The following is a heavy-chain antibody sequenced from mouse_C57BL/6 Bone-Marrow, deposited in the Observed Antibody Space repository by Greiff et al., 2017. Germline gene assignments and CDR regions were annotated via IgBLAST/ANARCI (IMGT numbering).Heavy chain of an antibody. D-gene: IGHD5-1*01. CDR2: IYPRSGNT. J-gene: IGHJ4*01. Sequence: QVQLQQSGAELARPGASVKLSCKASGYTFTSYGISWVKQRTGQGLEWIGEIYPRSGNTYYNEKFKSKATLTVDKSSSTAYMQLSSLTSEDSAVYYCAATYRVPMDYWGQGTSVTVSS. CDR1: GYTFTSYG. CDR3: AATYRVPMDY. V-gene: IGHV1-81*01.